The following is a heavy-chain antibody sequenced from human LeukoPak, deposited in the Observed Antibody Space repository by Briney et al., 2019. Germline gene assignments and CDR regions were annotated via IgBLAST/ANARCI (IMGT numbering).Heavy chain of an antibody. D-gene: IGHD3-10*01. CDR1: GGSISSGGYS. CDR3: DRARSYYGSGKDYFDY. J-gene: IGHJ4*02. V-gene: IGHV4-30-2*01. CDR2: IYHSGST. Sequence: PSETLSLTCAVSGGSISSGGYSWSWIRQPPGKGLEWIGYIYHSGSTYYNPSLKSRVTISVDRSKNQFSLKLSSVTAADTAVYYCDRARSYYGSGKDYFDYWGQGTLVTVSS.